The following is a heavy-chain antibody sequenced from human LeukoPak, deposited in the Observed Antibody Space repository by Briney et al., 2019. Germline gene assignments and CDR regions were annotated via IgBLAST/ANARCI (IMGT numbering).Heavy chain of an antibody. CDR3: ARGYSGYDFDY. V-gene: IGHV3-11*06. CDR2: ISSSSSYT. Sequence: PGGSLRLSCAASGFTFSDYHMSWIRQAPGKGLEWVSYISSSSSYTNYADSVKGRFTISRDNAKNSLYLQMNSLRAEDTAVYYCARGYSGYDFDYWGQGTLVTVSS. J-gene: IGHJ4*02. D-gene: IGHD5-12*01. CDR1: GFTFSDYH.